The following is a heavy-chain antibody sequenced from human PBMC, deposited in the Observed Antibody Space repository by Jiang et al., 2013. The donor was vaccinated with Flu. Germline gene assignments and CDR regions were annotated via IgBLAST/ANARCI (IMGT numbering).Heavy chain of an antibody. D-gene: IGHD6-19*01. V-gene: IGHV4-59*08. CDR2: IYYSGST. CDR3: ARLISIAVAGTSVPWFDP. J-gene: IGHJ5*02. Sequence: GPGLVKPSETLSLTCTVSGGSISSYYWSWIRQPPGKGLEWIGYIYYSGSTNYNPSLKSRVTISVDTSKNQFSLKLSSVTAADTAVYYCARLISIAVAGTSVPWFDPWGQGTLVTVSS. CDR1: GGSISSYY.